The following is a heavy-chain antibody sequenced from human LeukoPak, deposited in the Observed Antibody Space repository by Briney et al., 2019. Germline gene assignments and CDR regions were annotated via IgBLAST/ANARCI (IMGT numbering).Heavy chain of an antibody. D-gene: IGHD2-15*01. J-gene: IGHJ4*02. CDR2: ISTYNGNT. V-gene: IGHV1-18*01. Sequence: ASVKVSCKASGYTFTTYDISWVRQAPGQGLKWMGWISTYNGNTNYAQKFQGRVTMTADTSTSTAYMELRSLRSDDTAVYYCAKKGYCSGGSCYGWVDYWGQGTLATVSS. CDR3: AKKGYCSGGSCYGWVDY. CDR1: GYTFTTYD.